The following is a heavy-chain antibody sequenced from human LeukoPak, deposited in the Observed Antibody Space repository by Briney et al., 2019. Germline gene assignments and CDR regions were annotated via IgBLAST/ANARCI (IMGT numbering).Heavy chain of an antibody. D-gene: IGHD1-26*01. V-gene: IGHV1-2*02. CDR1: GYTFTDYY. Sequence: WASVKVSCKASGYTFTDYYVHWARQAPGQGLEWMGWINPHSGGTNYAQNFQGRATMTRDTSISTASMELTRLKSDDTAVYYCARAELLDYWGQGTLVTVSS. CDR3: ARAELLDY. CDR2: INPHSGGT. J-gene: IGHJ4*02.